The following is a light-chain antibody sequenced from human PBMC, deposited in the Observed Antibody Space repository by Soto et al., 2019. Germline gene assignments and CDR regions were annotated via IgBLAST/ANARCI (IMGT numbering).Light chain of an antibody. CDR3: QSWDSSLSGVV. V-gene: IGLV1-40*01. Sequence: QSVLTQPPSVSGAPGQRVTISCTWSSSNIGTGYDLHWYQQLPGTAPKLLIYGNTNRPSGVPDRFSGSKSGTSASLAITGLQAEDEADYYCQSWDSSLSGVVFGGGTKLTV. CDR2: GNT. CDR1: SSNIGTGYD. J-gene: IGLJ3*02.